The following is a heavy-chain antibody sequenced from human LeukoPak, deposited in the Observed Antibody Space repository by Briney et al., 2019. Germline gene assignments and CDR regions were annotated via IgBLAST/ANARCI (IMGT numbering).Heavy chain of an antibody. Sequence: ASVKVSCKASGYTLTSYYMHWVRQAPGQGLEWMGIINPSGGSTSYAQKFQGRVTMTRDTSTSTVYMELSSLRSEDTAVYYCARSAEYYYDSSGYYLWFDPWGQGTLVTVSS. J-gene: IGHJ5*02. V-gene: IGHV1-46*01. CDR1: GYTLTSYY. D-gene: IGHD3-22*01. CDR3: ARSAEYYYDSSGYYLWFDP. CDR2: INPSGGST.